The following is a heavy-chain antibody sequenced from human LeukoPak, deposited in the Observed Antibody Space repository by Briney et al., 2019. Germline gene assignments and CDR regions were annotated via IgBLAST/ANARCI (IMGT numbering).Heavy chain of an antibody. Sequence: GGSLRLSCAASGFTFSSYRMNWVRQAPGKGLGWVSYISSSSSTIYYANSVKGRFTISRDNSKHTLFLQMNSLRAEDTAVYYCAKADRRSDLPYYFDYWGQGTLVTVSS. V-gene: IGHV3-48*01. CDR2: ISSSSSTI. J-gene: IGHJ4*02. CDR1: GFTFSSYR. CDR3: AKADRRSDLPYYFDY.